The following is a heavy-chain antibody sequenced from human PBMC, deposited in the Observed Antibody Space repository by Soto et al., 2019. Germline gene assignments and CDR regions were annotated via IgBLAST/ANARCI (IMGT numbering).Heavy chain of an antibody. J-gene: IGHJ6*03. CDR3: GGSGSYYNYYYYYYMDV. D-gene: IGHD3-10*01. CDR2: IYYSGST. V-gene: IGHV4-59*08. CDR1: GGSISSYY. Sequence: SETLSLTCTVSGGSISSYYWSWIRQPPGKGLEWIGYIYYSGSTNYNPSPKSRVTISVDTSKNQFSLKLSSVTAADTAVYYCGGSGSYYNYYYYYYMDVWGKGTTVTVSS.